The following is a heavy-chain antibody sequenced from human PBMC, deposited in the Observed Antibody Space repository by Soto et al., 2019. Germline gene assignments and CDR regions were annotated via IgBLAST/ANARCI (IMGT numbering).Heavy chain of an antibody. D-gene: IGHD5-12*01. CDR2: ISASTITS. CDR3: ASNSGYARDY. J-gene: IGHJ4*02. Sequence: GGSLRLSCAASGDTFWKYAMGGVRQAPGKGLEWVSAISASTITSYYADSVKGRFTISRDNSANSLYLQMNGLRAEDTAIYYCASNSGYARDYWGQGTLVTVSS. CDR1: GDTFWKYA. V-gene: IGHV3-23*01.